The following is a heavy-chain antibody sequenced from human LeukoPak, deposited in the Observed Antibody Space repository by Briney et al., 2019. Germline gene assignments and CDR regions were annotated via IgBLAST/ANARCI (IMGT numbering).Heavy chain of an antibody. D-gene: IGHD3-10*01. CDR2: INHSGST. CDR1: GGSFSGYY. CDR3: AIWFGELFLDY. J-gene: IGHJ4*02. V-gene: IGHV4-34*01. Sequence: SETLSLTCAVYGGSFSGYYWSWIRQPPGKGLEWIGEINHSGSTNYNPSLKSRVTISVDTSKNQFSLKLSSVTAAETAVYYCAIWFGELFLDYWGQGTLVTVSS.